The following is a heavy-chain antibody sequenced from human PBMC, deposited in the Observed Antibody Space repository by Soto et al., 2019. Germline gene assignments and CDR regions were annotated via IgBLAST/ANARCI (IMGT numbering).Heavy chain of an antibody. CDR3: TRPNDSGDYDGYFEI. D-gene: IGHD4-17*01. V-gene: IGHV3-73*02. CDR1: EFTFSDSA. Sequence: QLAESGGGLVQPGGSLKLSCAASEFTFSDSALHWVRQASANGLEWVGRIRTKVNDYATMYAASVKGRFTISRDDSKNTAYLQMDSLKTEDTAIYYCTRPNDSGDYDGYFEIWGRGTLVTVAS. CDR2: IRTKVNDYAT. J-gene: IGHJ2*01.